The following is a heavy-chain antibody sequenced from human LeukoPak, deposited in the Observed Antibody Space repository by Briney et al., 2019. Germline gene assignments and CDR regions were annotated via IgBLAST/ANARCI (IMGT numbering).Heavy chain of an antibody. CDR3: ARGVELGYCSGGSCSNDY. CDR2: INHSGST. J-gene: IGHJ4*02. D-gene: IGHD2-15*01. V-gene: IGHV4-34*01. CDR1: DGSFSGYY. Sequence: SETLSLTCAVYDGSFSGYYWSWIRQPPGKGLEWIGEINHSGSTNYNPSLKSRVTISVDTSKNQFSLKLSSVTAADTAVYYCARGVELGYCSGGSCSNDYWGQGTLVTVSS.